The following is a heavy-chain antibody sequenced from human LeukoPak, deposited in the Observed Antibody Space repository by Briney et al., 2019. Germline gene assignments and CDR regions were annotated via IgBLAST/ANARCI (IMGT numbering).Heavy chain of an antibody. J-gene: IGHJ4*02. CDR3: ARGGYYGSGSYRFAV. V-gene: IGHV4-31*03. CDR1: GGSINSGGYY. CDR2: IYYSGST. D-gene: IGHD3-10*01. Sequence: SETLSLTCTVSGGSINSGGYYWTWIRHLPGEGLECIGYIYYSGSTHYNPSLKSRVTISLDTSKTQFSLNLTSVTAADTAVYYCARGGYYGSGSYRFAVWGQGSPVTVSS.